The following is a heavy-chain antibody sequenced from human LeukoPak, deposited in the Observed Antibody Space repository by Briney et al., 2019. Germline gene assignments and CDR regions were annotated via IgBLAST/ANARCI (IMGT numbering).Heavy chain of an antibody. V-gene: IGHV1-69*02. Sequence: SVKVSCKASGGTFSSYTISWVRQAPGQGLEWMGRVIPILGIANYAQKFQGRVTITADESTSTAYMELSSLRSEDTAVYYCARGIQLWLIDYWGQGTLVTVSS. CDR1: GGTFSSYT. CDR2: VIPILGIA. CDR3: ARGIQLWLIDY. D-gene: IGHD5-18*01. J-gene: IGHJ4*02.